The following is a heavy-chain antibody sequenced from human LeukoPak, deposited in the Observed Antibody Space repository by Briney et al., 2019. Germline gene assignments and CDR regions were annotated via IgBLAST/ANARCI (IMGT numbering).Heavy chain of an antibody. CDR2: ISAYNGNT. V-gene: IGHV1-18*01. CDR3: ARGRTHRYYYDSSGYYGGAFDI. Sequence: ASVKVSCKASGYTFTSYGISWVRQAPGQGLEWMGWISAYNGNTKYAQKLQGRVTMTTDTSTSTAYMELRSLRSDDTAVYYCARGRTHRYYYDSSGYYGGAFDIWGQGTMVTVSS. J-gene: IGHJ3*02. D-gene: IGHD3-22*01. CDR1: GYTFTSYG.